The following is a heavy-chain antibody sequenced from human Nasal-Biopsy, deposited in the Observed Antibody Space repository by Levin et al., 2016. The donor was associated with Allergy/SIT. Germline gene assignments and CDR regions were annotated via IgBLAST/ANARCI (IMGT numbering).Heavy chain of an antibody. V-gene: IGHV4-59*04. D-gene: IGHD3-3*01. CDR1: GDSLSHYY. Sequence: LRLSCTVSGDSLSHYYWNWIRQSPGKGLEWIAYINNSAITQYNPYYNPSLSSRVTISLDTSKNQFSLNLYSVTAADTAVYYCARGEGVVPGDQGYYFDNWGQGTLVTVAS. J-gene: IGHJ4*02. CDR2: INNSAIT. CDR3: ARGEGVVPGDQGYYFDN.